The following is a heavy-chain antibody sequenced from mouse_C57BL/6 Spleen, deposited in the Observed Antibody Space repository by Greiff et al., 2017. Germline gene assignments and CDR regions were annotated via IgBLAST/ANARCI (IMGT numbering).Heavy chain of an antibody. Sequence: EVQLVESGGGLVKPGGSLKLSCAASGFTFSDYGMHWVRQAPEKGLEWVAYISRGSSTIYYADTVKGRFTISRDNAKNTLYLQMTSLGSADTAMYYCAWNSWDAWFAYWGQGTLVTVSA. CDR3: AWNSWDAWFAY. D-gene: IGHD4-1*01. CDR1: GFTFSDYG. V-gene: IGHV5-17*01. CDR2: ISRGSSTI. J-gene: IGHJ3*01.